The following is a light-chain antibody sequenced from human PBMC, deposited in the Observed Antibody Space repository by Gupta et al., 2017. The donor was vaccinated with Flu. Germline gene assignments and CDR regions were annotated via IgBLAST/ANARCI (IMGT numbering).Light chain of an antibody. CDR3: QQYGGSSWT. J-gene: IGKJ1*01. Sequence: ESVFTQSPGTLSLSPGEGATLSCRASQRVINSWLAWHQQKPGQAPRLLIYGASSRATGIPDRFSGSGSGTDFTLTISRLEPEDFAVYYCQQYGGSSWTFGQGTKVEI. CDR2: GAS. V-gene: IGKV3-20*01. CDR1: QRVINSW.